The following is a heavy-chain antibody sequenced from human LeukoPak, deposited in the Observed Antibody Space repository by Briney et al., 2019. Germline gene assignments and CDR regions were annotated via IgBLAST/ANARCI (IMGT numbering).Heavy chain of an antibody. J-gene: IGHJ6*02. V-gene: IGHV3-66*01. Sequence: GGSLRLSCAASGFTVSSNYMSWVRQAPGKGLEWVSVIHSGGSTYYADSVKGRFTISRDNSKNTLYLRMNSLRAEDTAVYYCARNRAYYYYGMDVWGQGTTVTVSS. CDR2: IHSGGST. CDR1: GFTVSSNY. CDR3: ARNRAYYYYGMDV.